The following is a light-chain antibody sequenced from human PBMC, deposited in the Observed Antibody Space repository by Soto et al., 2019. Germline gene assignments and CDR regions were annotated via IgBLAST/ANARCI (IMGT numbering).Light chain of an antibody. CDR3: CSHASGDSLV. Sequence: QSALTQPASVSASLGQSITLSCTGTSSDVGNHNLVSWYQQHPGKVPKLLIYEDTKRPSGVSDRFSGSKSGSTASLTISGLQAEDEADYYCCSHASGDSLVFGGGTKLTVL. CDR2: EDT. V-gene: IGLV2-23*01. J-gene: IGLJ3*02. CDR1: SSDVGNHNL.